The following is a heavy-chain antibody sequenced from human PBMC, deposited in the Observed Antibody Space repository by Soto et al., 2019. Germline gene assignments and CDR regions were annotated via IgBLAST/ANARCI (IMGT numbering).Heavy chain of an antibody. CDR1: GGSISSYY. V-gene: IGHV4-59*08. Sequence: QVQLQESGPGLVKPSETLSLTCTVSGGSISSYYWSWIRQPPGKGLEWIGYIYYSGSTNYNPSLKSRVTISVDTSKNQFSLKLSSVTAADTAVYYCARHGSMTTVTTLFDYWGQGTLVTVSS. CDR2: IYYSGST. D-gene: IGHD4-17*01. CDR3: ARHGSMTTVTTLFDY. J-gene: IGHJ4*02.